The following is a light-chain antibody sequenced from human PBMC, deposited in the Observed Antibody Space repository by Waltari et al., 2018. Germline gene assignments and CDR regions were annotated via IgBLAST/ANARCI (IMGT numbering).Light chain of an antibody. J-gene: IGLJ3*02. CDR3: ALYMGSGIWV. V-gene: IGLV8-61*01. CDR1: SGSISTTSY. Sequence: QTVVTQEPSLSVSPGGTVTLTCALRSGSISTTSYATWYQQRPGQAPRTLVYKANSRSSGVPDRFSGSILGNKAALTITGAQADDESDYYCALYMGSGIWVFGGGTKLTVL. CDR2: KAN.